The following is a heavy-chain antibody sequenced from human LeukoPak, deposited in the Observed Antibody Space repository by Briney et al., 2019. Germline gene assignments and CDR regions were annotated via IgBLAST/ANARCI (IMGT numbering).Heavy chain of an antibody. Sequence: GESRKISWKGSGYSFTSYWIGWVRQMPGKGLGWLGIFYPGDFATRYRPSFQGQVTISANKSITPAYLHWSSLTVSDTAMYYCARLPLQVGPLDFWGQGTLVTVSS. V-gene: IGHV5-51*01. CDR3: ARLPLQVGPLDF. CDR2: FYPGDFAT. CDR1: GYSFTSYW. J-gene: IGHJ4*02.